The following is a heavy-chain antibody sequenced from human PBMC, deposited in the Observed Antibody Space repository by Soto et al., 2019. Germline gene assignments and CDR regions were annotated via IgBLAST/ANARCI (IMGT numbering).Heavy chain of an antibody. Sequence: PSETLSLTCTVSGGSISSYYWSWIRQPPGKGLEWIGYIYHSGSTNYNPSLKSRVTISVDKSKNQFSLKLSSVTAADTAVYYCARDSENLGYSFDYWGQGTLVTVSS. V-gene: IGHV4-59*12. D-gene: IGHD5-18*01. CDR3: ARDSENLGYSFDY. CDR2: IYHSGST. J-gene: IGHJ4*02. CDR1: GGSISSYY.